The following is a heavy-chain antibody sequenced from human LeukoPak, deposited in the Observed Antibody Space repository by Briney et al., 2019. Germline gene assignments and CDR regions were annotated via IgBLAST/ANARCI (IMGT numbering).Heavy chain of an antibody. CDR2: MNPNSGNT. D-gene: IGHD6-25*01. J-gene: IGHJ4*02. CDR3: ARGQRQLVPFDY. V-gene: IGHV1-8*01. Sequence: ASVKVSCKASGYTFTSYDINWVRQATGQGLEWMGWMNPNSGNTGYAQKFQGRVTITRNTSISTAYMELSSLRSEDTAVYYCARGQRQLVPFDYWGQGTLVTVSS. CDR1: GYTFTSYD.